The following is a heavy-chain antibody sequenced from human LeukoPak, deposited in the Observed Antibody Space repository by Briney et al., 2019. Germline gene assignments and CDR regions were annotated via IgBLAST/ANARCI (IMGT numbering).Heavy chain of an antibody. CDR3: ARGGKAAPFDP. CDR2: IYYSGNR. V-gene: IGHV4-30-4*08. D-gene: IGHD6-13*01. CDR1: GGSIYGGDYY. Sequence: SETLSLTCSVSGGSIYGGDYYWSWIRQPPGKGLEWIGYIYYSGNRYYNPSLKSRVTISVDVSRNQLSLKVTSVTAADTAVYFCARGGKAAPFDPWGQGTLVTVSS. J-gene: IGHJ5*02.